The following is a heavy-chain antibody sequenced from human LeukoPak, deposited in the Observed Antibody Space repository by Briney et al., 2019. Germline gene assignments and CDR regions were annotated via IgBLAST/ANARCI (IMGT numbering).Heavy chain of an antibody. CDR3: GREKAPHYCSGASCYFDY. V-gene: IGHV4-59*01. CDR2: IYYSGST. D-gene: IGHD2-15*01. J-gene: IGHJ4*02. CDR1: GGSISSYY. Sequence: SETLSLTCTVSGGSISSYYWSWIRQSPGKGLEWIGYIYYSGSTNYNPSLKSRVTISVDTSKNQFALKLSSVTAAATAVYYCGREKAPHYCSGASCYFDYWGQGALVTVSP.